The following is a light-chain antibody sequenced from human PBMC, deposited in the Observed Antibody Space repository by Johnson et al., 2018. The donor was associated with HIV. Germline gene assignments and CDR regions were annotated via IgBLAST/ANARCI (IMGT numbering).Light chain of an antibody. CDR2: ENN. J-gene: IGLJ1*01. CDR3: GTWDSTLSASYV. CDR1: SSNIENYF. V-gene: IGLV1-51*02. Sequence: QAVLTQPPSVSAAPGQRVNISCSGHSSNIENYFVSWYNQLPGAAPRLLIYENNKRPSGIPDRFSGSKSGTSDTLDITGLQTGDEADYYCGTWDSTLSASYVFGTGTTVTVL.